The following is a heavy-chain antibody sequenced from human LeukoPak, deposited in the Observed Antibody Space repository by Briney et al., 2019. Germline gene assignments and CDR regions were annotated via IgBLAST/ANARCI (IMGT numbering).Heavy chain of an antibody. CDR3: AAGRKYSGSYGYYYMDV. V-gene: IGHV1-58*01. CDR1: GFTFTSSA. CDR2: IVVGSGNT. D-gene: IGHD1-26*01. Sequence: SVKVSCKASGFTFTSSAVQWVRQARGQRLEWIGWIVVGSGNTNYAQKFQERVTITRDMSTSTAYMELSSLGSEDTAVYYCAAGRKYSGSYGYYYMDVWGKGTTVTVSS. J-gene: IGHJ6*03.